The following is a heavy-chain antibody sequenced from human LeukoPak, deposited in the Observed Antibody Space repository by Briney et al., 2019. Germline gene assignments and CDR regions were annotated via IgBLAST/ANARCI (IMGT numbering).Heavy chain of an antibody. Sequence: SETLSLTSAVYGGSFSGYYWSWIRQPPGKGLEWIGEINHSGSTNYNPSLKSRVTISVDTSKNQFSLKLSSVTAADTAVYYCARVPNYYDSSGKLHFDYWGQGTLVTVSS. D-gene: IGHD3-22*01. V-gene: IGHV4-34*01. CDR1: GGSFSGYY. CDR2: INHSGST. J-gene: IGHJ4*02. CDR3: ARVPNYYDSSGKLHFDY.